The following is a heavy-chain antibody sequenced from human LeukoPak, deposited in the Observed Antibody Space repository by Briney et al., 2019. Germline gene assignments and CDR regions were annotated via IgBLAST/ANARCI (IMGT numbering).Heavy chain of an antibody. J-gene: IGHJ4*02. V-gene: IGHV3-30*18. D-gene: IGHD6-13*01. CDR3: AKTGLHSSWTAFDY. CDR2: ISYDGSTE. Sequence: GGSLRLSCAASGLTFGNYGMHWVRQAPGKGLEGVAVISYDGSTEYYADSVKGRFTISRDSSKKTLYLQMNSLRAEDTAVYYCAKTGLHSSWTAFDYWGRGTLVTVSS. CDR1: GLTFGNYG.